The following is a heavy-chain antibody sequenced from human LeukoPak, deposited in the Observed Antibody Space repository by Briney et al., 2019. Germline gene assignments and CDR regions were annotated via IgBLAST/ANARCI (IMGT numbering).Heavy chain of an antibody. Sequence: GGSLRLSCAASGFTFSSYGMHWVRQAPGKGLEWVAVIWYDGSNRYYADSVKGRFTISRDNSKNTLYLQMNSLRAEDTAVYYCARELRFPTSGAFDIWGQGTMVTVSS. CDR3: ARELRFPTSGAFDI. V-gene: IGHV3-33*01. CDR2: IWYDGSNR. CDR1: GFTFSSYG. D-gene: IGHD3-3*01. J-gene: IGHJ3*02.